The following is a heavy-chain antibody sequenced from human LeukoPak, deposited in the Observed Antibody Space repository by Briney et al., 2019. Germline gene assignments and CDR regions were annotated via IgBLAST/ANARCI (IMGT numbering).Heavy chain of an antibody. CDR2: IIPIFGTA. D-gene: IGHD2-2*01. V-gene: IGHV1-69*01. Sequence: GSSVKVSCKASGGTFSSYAISWVRQAPGQGLEWMGGIIPIFGTANYAQKFQGRVTITADESTSTAYMELSSLRSEDTAVYYCARGDTWEYCSSTSCYLYAFDIWGQGTMVTDSS. J-gene: IGHJ3*02. CDR1: GGTFSSYA. CDR3: ARGDTWEYCSSTSCYLYAFDI.